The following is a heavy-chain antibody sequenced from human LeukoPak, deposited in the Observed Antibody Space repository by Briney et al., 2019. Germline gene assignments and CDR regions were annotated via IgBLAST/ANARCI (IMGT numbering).Heavy chain of an antibody. CDR2: IYPDDSNT. D-gene: IGHD3-10*01. Sequence: GESLKISCKGSGYSFSNYWIGWVRQMPGKGLEYLGIIYPDDSNTRYNPSFQGHVTISADRSITTAYLQWSNLKASDTAIYYCARFTEYFSAGSYADRYGMDVWGQGTTVIVSS. V-gene: IGHV5-51*01. CDR3: ARFTEYFSAGSYADRYGMDV. J-gene: IGHJ6*02. CDR1: GYSFSNYW.